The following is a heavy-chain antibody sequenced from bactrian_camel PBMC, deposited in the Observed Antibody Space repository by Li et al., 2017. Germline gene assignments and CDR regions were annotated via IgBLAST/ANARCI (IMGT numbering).Heavy chain of an antibody. CDR3: TKSGGRSYASGYNF. Sequence: VQLVESGGGSVQAGGSLRLSCAASGNTYCNYRMSWYRQAPGKEREFVLLVNSDGRTSYADSVKGRFTVFQDNAKNTVYLQMNSLKPEDTAMYYCTKSGGRSYASGYNFWGQGTQVTVS. CDR1: GNTYCNYR. J-gene: IGHJ4*01. D-gene: IGHD1*01. CDR2: VNSDGRT. V-gene: IGHV3S53*01.